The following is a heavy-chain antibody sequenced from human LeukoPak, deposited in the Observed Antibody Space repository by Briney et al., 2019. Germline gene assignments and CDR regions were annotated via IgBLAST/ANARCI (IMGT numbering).Heavy chain of an antibody. CDR3: ARVIVATNTFDAFDI. Sequence: GGSLRLSCAAPGFTFSSFWMSWVRQAPGKGLEWVANVKEDGSEKYYVDSVKGRFTISRDNSKNTLYLQMNSLRVEDTAVYYCARVIVATNTFDAFDIWGQGTMVTVSS. J-gene: IGHJ3*02. CDR1: GFTFSSFW. CDR2: VKEDGSEK. D-gene: IGHD5-12*01. V-gene: IGHV3-7*03.